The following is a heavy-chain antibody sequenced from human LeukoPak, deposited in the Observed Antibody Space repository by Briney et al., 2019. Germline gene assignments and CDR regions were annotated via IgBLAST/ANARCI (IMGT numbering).Heavy chain of an antibody. CDR1: GFTFRNYA. V-gene: IGHV3-43*01. Sequence: PGGSLRLSCAASGFTFRNYAMSWVRQAPGKGLEWVSLISWNGGSTYYADSVKGRFTISRDNSKNSLYLQMNSLRTEDTALYYCAKDKFSGGSGSYYSGYFDYWGQGTLVTVSS. D-gene: IGHD3-10*01. J-gene: IGHJ4*02. CDR2: ISWNGGST. CDR3: AKDKFSGGSGSYYSGYFDY.